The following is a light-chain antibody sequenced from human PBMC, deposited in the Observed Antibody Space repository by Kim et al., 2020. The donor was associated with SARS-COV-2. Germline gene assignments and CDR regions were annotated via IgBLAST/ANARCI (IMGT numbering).Light chain of an antibody. J-gene: IGKJ4*01. CDR3: QQGKHFPIT. CDR2: GAS. CDR1: STY. V-gene: IGKV1-12*01. Sequence: STYIAWYQQKPGQAPKMLIHGASSLQSGVPSRFSGSGSGTHFTLTISGLQPEDFATFYCQQGKHFPITFGGGTKVDIK.